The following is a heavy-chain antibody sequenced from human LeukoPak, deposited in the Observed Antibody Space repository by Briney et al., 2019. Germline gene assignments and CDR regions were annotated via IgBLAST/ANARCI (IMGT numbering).Heavy chain of an antibody. V-gene: IGHV3-30*03. CDR1: GFTFNTYA. CDR3: VRDHNYAFDM. Sequence: GGSLRLSCEASGFTFNTYAMHWVRQPPGKGLEWVALISYDGSDKIYTDSVKGRFTISRDNSESTLYLQMDSLRGDDAAVYYCVRDHNYAFDMWGQGTMVTVSS. CDR2: ISYDGSDK. J-gene: IGHJ3*02.